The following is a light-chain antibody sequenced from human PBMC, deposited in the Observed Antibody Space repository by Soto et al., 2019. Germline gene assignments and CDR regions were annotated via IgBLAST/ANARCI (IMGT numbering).Light chain of an antibody. CDR3: SSYAGSDNLV. V-gene: IGLV2-8*01. J-gene: IGLJ3*02. CDR2: EVS. CDR1: SSDVGAYNY. Sequence: QSVLTQPPSASGSPGQSVTLSCTGTSSDVGAYNYVSWCQQHPGKAPKLVIYEVSKRPSGVPDRFSGSQSGNTASLTVSGLQAEDEADYYCSSYAGSDNLVFGGGTKLTVL.